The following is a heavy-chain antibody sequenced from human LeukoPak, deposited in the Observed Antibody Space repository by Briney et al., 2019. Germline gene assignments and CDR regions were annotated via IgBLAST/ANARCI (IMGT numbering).Heavy chain of an antibody. V-gene: IGHV3-23*01. CDR3: AKEPFRGYYDSSGYYDY. CDR1: GFTFSSYA. J-gene: IGHJ4*02. Sequence: GGSLRLSCAASGFTFSSYAMSWVRQAPGEGLEWVSAISGSGGSTYYADSVKGRFTISRDNSKNTLYLQMNSLRAEDTAVYFCAKEPFRGYYDSSGYYDYWGQGTLVTVSS. CDR2: ISGSGGST. D-gene: IGHD3-22*01.